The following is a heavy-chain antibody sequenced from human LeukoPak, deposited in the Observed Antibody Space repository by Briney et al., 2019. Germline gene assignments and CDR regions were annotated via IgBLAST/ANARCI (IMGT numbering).Heavy chain of an antibody. CDR1: GGTFSSYA. J-gene: IGHJ2*01. CDR3: ARVSTNPDSSGRYPPPDWYFDL. CDR2: IIPILGIA. V-gene: IGHV1-69*04. Sequence: ASVKVSCKASGGTFSSYAISWVRQAPGQGLEWMGRIIPILGIANYAQKFQGRVTITADKSTSTAYMDLSRLTSEDTAVYYCARVSTNPDSSGRYPPPDWYFDLWGRGTLVTVSS. D-gene: IGHD3-22*01.